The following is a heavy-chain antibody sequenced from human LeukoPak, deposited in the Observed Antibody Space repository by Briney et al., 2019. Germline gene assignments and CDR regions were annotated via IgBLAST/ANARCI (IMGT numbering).Heavy chain of an antibody. Sequence: QTGGSLRLSCAASGFTFSSYEMNWVRQAPGKGLEWVSYISSSGSTIRYADSVKGRFTISRDNAKNSLYLQMNSLRAEDTAVYYCAELGITMIGGVWGKGTTVTISS. CDR3: AELGITMIGGV. J-gene: IGHJ6*04. CDR2: ISSSGSTI. V-gene: IGHV3-48*03. D-gene: IGHD3-10*02. CDR1: GFTFSSYE.